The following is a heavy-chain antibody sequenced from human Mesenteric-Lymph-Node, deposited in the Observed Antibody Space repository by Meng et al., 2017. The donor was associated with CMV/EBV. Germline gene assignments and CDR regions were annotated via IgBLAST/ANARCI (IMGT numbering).Heavy chain of an antibody. D-gene: IGHD6-6*01. J-gene: IGHJ4*02. V-gene: IGHV3-11*04. CDR3: ARVGRSSWENDY. CDR2: ISSSGSTI. Sequence: SCAASGFTFSDHYMTWIRQAPGRGLEWLSCISSSGSTIYYVDSVKGRFAISRDNAKNSLYLQMNSLRAEDTAVYYCARVGRSSWENDYWGQGTLVTVSS. CDR1: GFTFSDHY.